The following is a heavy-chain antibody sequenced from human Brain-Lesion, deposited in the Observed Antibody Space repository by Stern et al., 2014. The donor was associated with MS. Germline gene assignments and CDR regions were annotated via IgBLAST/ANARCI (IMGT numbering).Heavy chain of an antibody. CDR3: ARDQRGITIFGVVTDYYYLGMDV. Sequence: VQLVQSGAEVKKPGASVKVSCKTSGYIFTGYYIHWVRQAPGQGLEWMAWINPNTGGTKYAQKFQGRVTMSRETSTSTAYVELSSLTSDDTAVYYCARDQRGITIFGVVTDYYYLGMDVWGQGTTVTVSS. CDR2: INPNTGGT. D-gene: IGHD3-3*01. V-gene: IGHV1-2*02. CDR1: GYIFTGYY. J-gene: IGHJ6*02.